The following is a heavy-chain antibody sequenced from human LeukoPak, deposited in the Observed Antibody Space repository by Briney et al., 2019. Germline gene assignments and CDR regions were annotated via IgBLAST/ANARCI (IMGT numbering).Heavy chain of an antibody. V-gene: IGHV1-2*02. Sequence: GASVKVSCKTSGYIFTAYYIHWLRQAPGQGLEWMGWINTHTNGTRFAQGFQGRVTLTRDTSITTVYMELSSLRSDDTAVYYCARDGDYCSAATCYTDWGQGTLVSVSS. CDR3: ARDGDYCSAATCYTD. D-gene: IGHD2-15*01. J-gene: IGHJ4*02. CDR1: GYIFTAYY. CDR2: INTHTNGT.